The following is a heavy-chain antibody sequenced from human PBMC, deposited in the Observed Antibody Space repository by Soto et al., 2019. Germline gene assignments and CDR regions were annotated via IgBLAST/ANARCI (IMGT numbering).Heavy chain of an antibody. Sequence: QVQLVESGGGVVQPGRSLRLSCAASGFTFSSYAMHWVRQAPGKGLEWVAVISYDGSNKYYADSVKGRFTISRDNSKNTLYLQINSLRAEDTAVYYCARGPGTVVVITFLDYWGQGTLVSVSS. CDR3: ARGPGTVVVITFLDY. J-gene: IGHJ4*02. D-gene: IGHD3-22*01. V-gene: IGHV3-30-3*01. CDR1: GFTFSSYA. CDR2: ISYDGSNK.